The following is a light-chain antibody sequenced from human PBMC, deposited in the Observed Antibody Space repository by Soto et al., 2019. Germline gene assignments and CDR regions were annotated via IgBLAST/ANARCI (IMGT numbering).Light chain of an antibody. CDR2: GVS. Sequence: QSALTQPASVSGSPGQSITISCTGTSSDVASYDFVSWFQHHPGKAPKVLIYGVSHRPSGVSNRFSGSKSGSTASLTISGLQAEDEADYYCSSYSSSGTPVVFGGGTQLTVL. J-gene: IGLJ2*01. CDR1: SSDVASYDF. V-gene: IGLV2-14*01. CDR3: SSYSSSGTPVV.